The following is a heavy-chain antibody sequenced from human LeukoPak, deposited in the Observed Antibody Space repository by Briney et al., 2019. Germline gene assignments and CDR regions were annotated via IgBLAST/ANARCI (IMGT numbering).Heavy chain of an antibody. D-gene: IGHD5-12*01. CDR2: IYPGDSDT. Sequence: GESLKISCKASGYRFTTYWIGWVRQMPGKGLEWMGIIYPGDSDTRYSPSFEGQVTISADKSFTTAYLQWSSLKAPDTAMYYCARQITDQSSGYDSIDYWGQGTLVTVSS. J-gene: IGHJ4*02. CDR1: GYRFTTYW. V-gene: IGHV5-51*01. CDR3: ARQITDQSSGYDSIDY.